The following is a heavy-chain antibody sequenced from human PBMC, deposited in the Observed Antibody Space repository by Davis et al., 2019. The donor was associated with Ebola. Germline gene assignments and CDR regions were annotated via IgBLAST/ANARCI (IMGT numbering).Heavy chain of an antibody. Sequence: GVLKISCAASGFTFSSYSMNWVRQAPGKGLEWVSYISSSGSTIYYADSVKGRFTISRDNAKNSLYLQMNSLRAEDTAVYYCARGPSTGNSFSHWGQGTLVTVSS. D-gene: IGHD4-23*01. CDR3: ARGPSTGNSFSH. J-gene: IGHJ4*02. CDR1: GFTFSSYS. CDR2: ISSSGSTI. V-gene: IGHV3-48*04.